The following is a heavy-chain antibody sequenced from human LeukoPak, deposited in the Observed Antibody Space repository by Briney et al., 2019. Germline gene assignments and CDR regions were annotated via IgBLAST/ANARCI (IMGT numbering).Heavy chain of an antibody. Sequence: SETLSLTCTVSGGSISSSSYYWGWIRQPPGKGLEWIGSIYYSGSTYYNPSLKSRVTISVDTSKNQFSLKLSSVIAADTAVYYCASLGYSYGYTFDYWGQGTLVTVSS. CDR2: IYYSGST. CDR3: ASLGYSYGYTFDY. D-gene: IGHD5-18*01. CDR1: GGSISSSSYY. V-gene: IGHV4-39*01. J-gene: IGHJ4*02.